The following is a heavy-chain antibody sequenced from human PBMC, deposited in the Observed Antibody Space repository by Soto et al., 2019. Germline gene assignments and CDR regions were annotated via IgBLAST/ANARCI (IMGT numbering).Heavy chain of an antibody. CDR3: ARDLHGSGSYYTDY. V-gene: IGHV1-18*01. Sequence: QVQLVQSGAEVKKPGASVKVSCKASGYMFVTYGINWVRQAPGQGLEWMGGISAYNGNTKYAQNLQGRVTMTTDASTSTAYMEMRSLRADDTAVYYCARDLHGSGSYYTDYWGPGTLVTVSS. CDR2: ISAYNGNT. J-gene: IGHJ4*02. D-gene: IGHD3-10*01. CDR1: GYMFVTYG.